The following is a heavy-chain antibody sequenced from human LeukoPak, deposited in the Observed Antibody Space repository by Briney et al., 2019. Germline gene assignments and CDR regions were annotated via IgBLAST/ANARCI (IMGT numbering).Heavy chain of an antibody. J-gene: IGHJ5*02. CDR3: ARGPRYYDILTGYSNWFDP. CDR2: INHSGST. V-gene: IGHV4-34*01. D-gene: IGHD3-9*01. Sequence: PSETLSLTCAVYGGSFSGYYWSWIRQPPGKGLEWIGEINHSGSTNYNPSLKSRVTISVDTSKNQFSLKLSSVTAADTAVYYCARGPRYYDILTGYSNWFDPWGQGTLVTVSS. CDR1: GGSFSGYY.